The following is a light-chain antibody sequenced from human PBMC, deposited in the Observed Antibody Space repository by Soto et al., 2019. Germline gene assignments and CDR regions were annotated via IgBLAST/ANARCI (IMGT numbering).Light chain of an antibody. J-gene: IGKJ1*01. CDR1: QNIRNW. V-gene: IGKV1-5*03. CDR3: QQYNSYSWT. CDR2: KAS. Sequence: DIQMTQSPSTLSASVGDSVTITCRASQNIRNWLAWYQQKPGKAPKLLIYKASSLESGVPSRFSGSGSGTEFTLTISSLQPDDFATYYCQQYNSYSWTFGQGTKVDI.